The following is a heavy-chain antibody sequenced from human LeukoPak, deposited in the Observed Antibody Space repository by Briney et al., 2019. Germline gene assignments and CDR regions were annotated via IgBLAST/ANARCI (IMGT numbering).Heavy chain of an antibody. CDR3: ARGFRGVNPSLGDFDI. V-gene: IGHV3-21*01. D-gene: IGHD3-10*01. J-gene: IGHJ3*02. CDR1: GFTCSSYS. CDR2: ISSSSSYI. Sequence: PGGSLRLSCAASGFTCSSYSMNWDRQAPGKGLEGVSSISSSSSYIYYADPVKGRFTISRDNAKHSLYLQMDSLRAEDTAVYYCARGFRGVNPSLGDFDIWGQGTMVTVSS.